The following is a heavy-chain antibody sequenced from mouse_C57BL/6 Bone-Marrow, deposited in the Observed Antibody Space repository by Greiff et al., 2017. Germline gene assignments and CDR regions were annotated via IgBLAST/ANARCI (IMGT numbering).Heavy chain of an antibody. V-gene: IGHV1-82*01. D-gene: IGHD1-1*01. Sequence: VQLQQSGPELVKPGASVKISCKASGYAFSSSWMNWVKQRPGKGLEWIGRIYPGDGDTNYNGKFKGKATLTADKSSSTAYMQLSSLTSEDSAVYFCARIYGSSLYYAMDYWGQGTSVTVSS. CDR3: ARIYGSSLYYAMDY. J-gene: IGHJ4*01. CDR1: GYAFSSSW. CDR2: IYPGDGDT.